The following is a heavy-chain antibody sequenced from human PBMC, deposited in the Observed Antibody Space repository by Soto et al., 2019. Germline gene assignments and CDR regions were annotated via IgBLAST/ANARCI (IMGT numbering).Heavy chain of an antibody. D-gene: IGHD2-15*01. CDR2: IYYSGST. J-gene: IGHJ6*02. V-gene: IGHV4-39*01. CDR1: GGSISSSSYY. Sequence: SETLSLTCTVSGGSISSSSYYWGWIRQPPGKGLEWIGSIYYSGSTYYNPSLKSRVTISVDTSKNQFSLKLSSVTAADTAAYYCAPGSGTLYDMDVWGQGTTVTVSS. CDR3: APGSGTLYDMDV.